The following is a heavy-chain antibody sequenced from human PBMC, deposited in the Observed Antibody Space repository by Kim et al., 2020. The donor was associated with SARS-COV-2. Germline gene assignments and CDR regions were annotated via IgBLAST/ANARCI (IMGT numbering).Heavy chain of an antibody. Sequence: GGPLRLSCAVSGFTFTNVRMSWVRQTPGKGLEWVGRINSKIDGETTDYAASVKGRVSISRDEAKNTLYLQMTSLKIEDTAVYYCTTHRVVAGLFDYWGQGTLITVSS. CDR3: TTHRVVAGLFDY. J-gene: IGHJ4*02. V-gene: IGHV3-15*01. D-gene: IGHD6-19*01. CDR2: INSKIDGETT. CDR1: GFTFTNVR.